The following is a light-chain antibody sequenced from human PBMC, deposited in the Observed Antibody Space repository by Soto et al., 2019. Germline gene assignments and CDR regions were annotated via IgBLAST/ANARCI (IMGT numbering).Light chain of an antibody. CDR2: DAS. Sequence: DIQMTQSPSPLSAAVGDRVTITCRASQSVGGFLAWYQQKPGKAPNLLIYDASKLETGVPSRFSGSGSGTEFTLTISSLQPDDFAAYYCQHYRSYSPWAFGQGTRVESK. J-gene: IGKJ1*01. CDR1: QSVGGF. CDR3: QHYRSYSPWA. V-gene: IGKV1-5*01.